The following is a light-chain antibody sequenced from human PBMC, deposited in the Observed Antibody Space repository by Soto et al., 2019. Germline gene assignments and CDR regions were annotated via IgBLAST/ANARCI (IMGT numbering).Light chain of an antibody. CDR3: CSYAGSSTCHVV. J-gene: IGLJ2*01. V-gene: IGLV2-23*01. CDR1: SSDVGSYNL. CDR2: EGS. Sequence: QSALTQPASVSGSPGQSITISCTGTSSDVGSYNLVSWYQQHPGKAPKLMIYEGSKRPSGVSNRFSGSKSGNTASLTISRLQAEDEADYYCCSYAGSSTCHVVFGGGTKLTVL.